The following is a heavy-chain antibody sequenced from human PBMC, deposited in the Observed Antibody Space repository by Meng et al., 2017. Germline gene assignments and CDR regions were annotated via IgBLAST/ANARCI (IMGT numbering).Heavy chain of an antibody. CDR1: VFPRSPTGVA. CDR2: IYWDDDK. CDR3: AHRRGDSREGWFDP. V-gene: IGHV2-5*02. J-gene: IGHJ5*02. D-gene: IGHD2-21*02. Sequence: TTVQEPPHHLVNTTSTLTLTCTLPVFPRSPTGVAVGWIRQPPRKALEWLALIYWDDDKRYSPSLKSRLTITKDTSKNQVVLTMTNMDPVDTATYYWAHRRGDSREGWFDPWGQGTLVTVSS.